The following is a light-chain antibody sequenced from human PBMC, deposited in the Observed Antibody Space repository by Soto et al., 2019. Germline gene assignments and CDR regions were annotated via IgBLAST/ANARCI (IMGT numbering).Light chain of an antibody. J-gene: IGKJ1*01. Sequence: IVLTQSPATLSLSPGERGTLSCRASQNIGRNLAWYQQKPGQPPRLLIYDASTRATGIPARFSGSQSGTEFTLTISRLEPEDFAVYYCQQHGTSPITFGQGTKVDIK. CDR1: QNIGRN. V-gene: IGKV3-20*01. CDR2: DAS. CDR3: QQHGTSPIT.